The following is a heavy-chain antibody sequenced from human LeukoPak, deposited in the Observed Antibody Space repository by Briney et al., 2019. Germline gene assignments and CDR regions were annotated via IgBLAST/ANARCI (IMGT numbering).Heavy chain of an antibody. Sequence: PSETLSLTCTVSGGSISSSSYYWGWIRQPPGKGLEWIGSIYYSGSTYYNPSLKSRVTISVDTSKNQFSLKLSSVTAADTAVYYCARHDHPIYGDYPFDYWGQGTLVTVSS. CDR1: GGSISSSSYY. V-gene: IGHV4-39*01. CDR2: IYYSGST. D-gene: IGHD4-17*01. CDR3: ARHDHPIYGDYPFDY. J-gene: IGHJ4*02.